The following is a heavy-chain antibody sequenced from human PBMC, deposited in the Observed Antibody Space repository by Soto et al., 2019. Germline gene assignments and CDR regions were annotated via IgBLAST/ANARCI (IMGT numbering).Heavy chain of an antibody. J-gene: IGHJ6*02. V-gene: IGHV4-34*01. CDR2: INHSGST. D-gene: IGHD2-2*02. CDR1: GGSFSGYY. CDR3: ARGSSDTQILYYYGMDV. Sequence: SETLSLTCAVYGGSFSGYYWSWIRQPPGKGLEWIGEINHSGSTNYNPSLKSRVTISVDTSKNQFSLKLSSVTAADTAVYYCARGSSDTQILYYYGMDVWGQGTTVTVSS.